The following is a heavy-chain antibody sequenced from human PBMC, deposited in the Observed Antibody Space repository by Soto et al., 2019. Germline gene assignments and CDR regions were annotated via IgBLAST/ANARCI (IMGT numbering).Heavy chain of an antibody. Sequence: ASVKVSCKASGGTFSSYAISWVRQAPGQGLEWMGGIIPIFGTANYAQKFQGRVTITADESTSTAYMELSSLRSEDTAVYYCASTRLRYFDWLLGYWGQGTLVTVSS. CDR3: ASTRLRYFDWLLGY. J-gene: IGHJ4*02. CDR2: IIPIFGTA. D-gene: IGHD3-9*01. CDR1: GGTFSSYA. V-gene: IGHV1-69*13.